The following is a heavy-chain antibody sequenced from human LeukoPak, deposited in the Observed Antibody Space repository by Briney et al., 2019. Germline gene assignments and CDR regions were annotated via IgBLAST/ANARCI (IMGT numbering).Heavy chain of an antibody. CDR2: IYYSGST. Sequence: SETLSLTCTVSGGSISSSSYYWGWIRQPPGTGLEWIGSIYYSGSTYYNPSLKSRVTISVDTSKNQFSLKLSSVTAADTAVYYCATDPGQEIDYWGQGTLVTVSS. V-gene: IGHV4-39*02. J-gene: IGHJ4*02. D-gene: IGHD5-24*01. CDR3: ATDPGQEIDY. CDR1: GGSISSSSYY.